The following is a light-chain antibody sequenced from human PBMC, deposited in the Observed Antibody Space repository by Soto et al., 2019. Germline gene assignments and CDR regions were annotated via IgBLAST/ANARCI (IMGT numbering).Light chain of an antibody. CDR1: QRISSN. J-gene: IGKJ2*01. CDR3: QQYKDWPPYT. CDR2: GAS. Sequence: EILMTQSQATLSFSPGERATLSCRASQRISSNVAWYQQKPGQAPRLLIYGASTRATGVPARFSGGGSGTEFPLTISSIQSEDFEVYFCQQYKDWPPYTFGQGTKLEI. V-gene: IGKV3-15*01.